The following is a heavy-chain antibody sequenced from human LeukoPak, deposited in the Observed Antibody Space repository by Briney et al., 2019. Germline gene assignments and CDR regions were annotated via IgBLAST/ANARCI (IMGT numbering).Heavy chain of an antibody. CDR3: ARDRAYSGSYFFDY. Sequence: ASVRVSCKASGYTFTSYYMHWGRQAPGQGLEWMGIINPNVGSTSYAQRFQGRVAMTRDTSTSTAYMELSSLRSEDTALYYCARDRAYSGSYFFDYWGQGTLVTVSS. D-gene: IGHD1-26*01. J-gene: IGHJ4*02. CDR2: INPNVGST. V-gene: IGHV1-46*01. CDR1: GYTFTSYY.